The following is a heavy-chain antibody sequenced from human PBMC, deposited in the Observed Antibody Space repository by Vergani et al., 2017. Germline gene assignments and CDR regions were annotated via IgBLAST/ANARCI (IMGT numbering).Heavy chain of an antibody. CDR2: IIPIFGTA. CDR3: ATVAGLSSWDDEVYYYGMDV. J-gene: IGHJ6*02. Sequence: QVQLVQSGAEVKKPGSSVKVSCKASGGTFSSYAISWVRQAPGQGLEWMGGIIPIFGTANYAQKFQGRVTITAYESTSTAYMELSSLRSEDTAVYYCATVAGLSSWDDEVYYYGMDVWGQGSTVTVSS. V-gene: IGHV1-69*12. CDR1: GGTFSSYA. D-gene: IGHD1-1*01.